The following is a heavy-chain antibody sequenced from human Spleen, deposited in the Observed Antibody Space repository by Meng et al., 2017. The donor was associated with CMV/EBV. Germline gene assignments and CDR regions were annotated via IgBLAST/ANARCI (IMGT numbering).Heavy chain of an antibody. CDR3: AREYSTKYCSSTSCGSYYYGMDV. CDR1: GYTFTGYY. J-gene: IGHJ6*02. CDR2: INPNSGGT. V-gene: IGHV1-2*02. Sequence: PSVKVSCKASGYTFTGYYMHWVRQAPGQGLEWMGWINPNSGGTNYAQKFQGRVTMTRDTSISTAYMELSRLRSDDTAVYYCAREYSTKYCSSTSCGSYYYGMDVWGQGTTVTVSS. D-gene: IGHD2-2*01.